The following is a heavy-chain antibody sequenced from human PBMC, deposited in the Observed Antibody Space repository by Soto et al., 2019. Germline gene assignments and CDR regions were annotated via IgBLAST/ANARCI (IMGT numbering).Heavy chain of an antibody. V-gene: IGHV3-30*18. CDR1: GFTFSSYG. D-gene: IGHD6-19*01. Sequence: PGGSLRLSCAASGFTFSSYGMHWVRQAPGKGLEWVAVISYDGSNKYYADSVKGRFTISRDNSKNTLYLQMNSLRAEDTAVYYCAKDLGSGWNFDYWGQGTLVTVSS. CDR2: ISYDGSNK. J-gene: IGHJ4*02. CDR3: AKDLGSGWNFDY.